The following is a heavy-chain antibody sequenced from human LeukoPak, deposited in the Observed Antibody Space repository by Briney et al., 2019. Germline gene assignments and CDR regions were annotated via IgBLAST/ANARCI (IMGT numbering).Heavy chain of an antibody. D-gene: IGHD5-12*01. CDR1: GVSISSSGYF. V-gene: IGHV4-39*07. J-gene: IGHJ4*02. Sequence: PSETLSLTCSVSGVSISSSGYFWGWIRQPPGKGLEWIANIYYTGSTYYNPSLKSRVTISVDTSKNQFSLKLSSVTAADTAVYYCARALLGQPNPGDSGYDTKGWCYFDYWGQGTLVTVSS. CDR2: IYYTGST. CDR3: ARALLGQPNPGDSGYDTKGWCYFDY.